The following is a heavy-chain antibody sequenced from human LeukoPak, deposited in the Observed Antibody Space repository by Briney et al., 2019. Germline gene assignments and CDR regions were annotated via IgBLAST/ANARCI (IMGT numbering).Heavy chain of an antibody. Sequence: GGSLRLSCAASGFTFSSYAMSWVRQAPGKGLEWVSTISGSGGSTYYADSVKGRFTISRDNSKNTLYLQMNSLRAEDTAVYYCAKAGRQTYYDSSGYFRYWGQGTLVTVSS. J-gene: IGHJ4*02. D-gene: IGHD3-22*01. CDR2: ISGSGGST. CDR1: GFTFSSYA. V-gene: IGHV3-23*01. CDR3: AKAGRQTYYDSSGYFRY.